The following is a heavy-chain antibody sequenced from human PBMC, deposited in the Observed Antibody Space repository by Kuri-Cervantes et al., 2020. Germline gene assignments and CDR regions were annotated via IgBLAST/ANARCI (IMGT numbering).Heavy chain of an antibody. D-gene: IGHD3-22*01. CDR3: ARHIPNYYDSGGEED. CDR2: IYYSGST. J-gene: IGHJ4*02. V-gene: IGHV4-39*01. CDR1: GGSISSSSYY. Sequence: GSLRLSCTVSGGSISSSSYYWGWIRQPPGKGLEWIGSIYYSGSTYYNPSLKSRVTISVDTSKNQFSLKLSSVTAADTAVCYCARHIPNYYDSGGEEDWGQGTLVTVSS.